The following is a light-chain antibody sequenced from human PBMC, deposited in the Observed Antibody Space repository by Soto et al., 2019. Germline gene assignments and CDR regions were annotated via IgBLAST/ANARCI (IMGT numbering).Light chain of an antibody. Sequence: QSALTQPASVSGSPGQSITISCTGSSSDIGGYSYVSWYQQHPGKAPKLMIYEVSNRPSGVSNRFSGSKSGNTASLTISGLQTEDEADYYCSSYTSGTTLGVFGSGTKLTVL. CDR2: EVS. J-gene: IGLJ1*01. CDR3: SSYTSGTTLGV. CDR1: SSDIGGYSY. V-gene: IGLV2-14*01.